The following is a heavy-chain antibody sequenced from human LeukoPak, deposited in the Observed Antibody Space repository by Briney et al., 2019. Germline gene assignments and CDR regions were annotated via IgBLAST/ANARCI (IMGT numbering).Heavy chain of an antibody. D-gene: IGHD2-15*01. CDR2: IQYEGSNK. V-gene: IGHV3-30*02. Sequence: GGSLRLSCAASGFTLSDYGMHWVRQAPGKGLEWVTFIQYEGSNKFYADSVKRLFSISRDNGKNTLYLQMKSLRAEETAVYYCAKGKVYSQDASDICGQGTMVTVSS. CDR1: GFTLSDYG. J-gene: IGHJ3*02. CDR3: AKGKVYSQDASDI.